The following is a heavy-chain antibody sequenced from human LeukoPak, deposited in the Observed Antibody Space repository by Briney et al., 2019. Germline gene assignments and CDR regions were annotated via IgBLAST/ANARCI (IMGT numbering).Heavy chain of an antibody. CDR3: ARAGVCSGGSCYSLNWFDP. D-gene: IGHD2-15*01. V-gene: IGHV1-18*01. CDR2: ISAYNGNT. CDR1: GYTFTSYG. Sequence: GASVTVSCKASGYTFTSYGISWVRQAPGQGLEWMGWISAYNGNTNYAQKLQGRVTMTTDTSTSTAYMELRSLRSDDTAVYYCARAGVCSGGSCYSLNWFDPWGQGTLVTVSS. J-gene: IGHJ5*02.